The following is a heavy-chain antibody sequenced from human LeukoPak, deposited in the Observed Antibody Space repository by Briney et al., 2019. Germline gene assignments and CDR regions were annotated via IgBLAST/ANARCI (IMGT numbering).Heavy chain of an antibody. Sequence: ASVKVSCKASGGTFSSYAISWVRQAPGQGLEWMGGIIPIFGTANYAQKFQGRVTITADESTSTAYMELSSLRSEDTAVYYRARGGYSPTDPFDYWGQGTLVTVSS. CDR3: ARGGYSPTDPFDY. CDR1: GGTFSSYA. V-gene: IGHV1-69*13. D-gene: IGHD6-13*01. CDR2: IIPIFGTA. J-gene: IGHJ4*02.